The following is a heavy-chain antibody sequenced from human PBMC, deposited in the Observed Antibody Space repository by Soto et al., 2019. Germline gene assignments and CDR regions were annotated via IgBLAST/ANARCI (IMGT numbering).Heavy chain of an antibody. CDR1: GFTFSSYS. D-gene: IGHD3-10*01. Sequence: EVQLVESGGGLVQPGGSLRLSCAASGFTFSSYSMNWVRQAPGKGLEWVSYISSSSSTIYYADSVKGRFTISRDNAKNSLYLQMNSLGDEDTAVYYCARGGGSGSYYKKTDAFDIWGQGTMVTVAS. V-gene: IGHV3-48*02. J-gene: IGHJ3*02. CDR3: ARGGGSGSYYKKTDAFDI. CDR2: ISSSSSTI.